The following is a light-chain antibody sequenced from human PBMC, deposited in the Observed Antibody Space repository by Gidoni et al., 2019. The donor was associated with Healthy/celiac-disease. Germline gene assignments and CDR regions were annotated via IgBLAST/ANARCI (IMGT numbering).Light chain of an antibody. CDR1: SSDVGSYNL. V-gene: IGLV2-23*02. Sequence: QSALTQPASVSGSPGQSITISCTGASSDVGSYNLVSWYQQHTGKAPKLMIYEVSQRPSGLSNRFSGSKSGNTASLTISGLQAEDDADYYCCSYAGSGTYGFGTGTKVTVL. CDR2: EVS. J-gene: IGLJ1*01. CDR3: CSYAGSGTYG.